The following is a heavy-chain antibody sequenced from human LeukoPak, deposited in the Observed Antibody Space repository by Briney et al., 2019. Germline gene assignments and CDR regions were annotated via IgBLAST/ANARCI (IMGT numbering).Heavy chain of an antibody. D-gene: IGHD3-22*01. CDR1: GGSISSYY. CDR3: ARALYYYDSRD. J-gene: IGHJ4*02. V-gene: IGHV4-59*12. Sequence: PSETLSLTCTVSGGSISSYYWSWIRQPPGKGLEWIGYIYYSGSTNYNPSLKSRVTISVDTSKNQFSLKLSSVTAADMAVYYCARALYYYDSRDWGQGTLVTVSS. CDR2: IYYSGST.